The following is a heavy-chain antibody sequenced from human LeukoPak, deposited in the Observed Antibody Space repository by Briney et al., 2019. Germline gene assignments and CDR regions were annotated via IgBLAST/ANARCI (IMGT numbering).Heavy chain of an antibody. CDR3: AREAITGHREFDY. Sequence: PGGSLRLSCAASGFTFSSYSMNWVRQAPGKGLEWVSYISSGSLTIYYADSVKGRFTISRDNAKNLLYLHMNSLRAEDTAVYYCAREAITGHREFDYWGQGTLVTVSS. CDR2: ISSGSLTI. J-gene: IGHJ4*02. D-gene: IGHD1-20*01. CDR1: GFTFSSYS. V-gene: IGHV3-48*01.